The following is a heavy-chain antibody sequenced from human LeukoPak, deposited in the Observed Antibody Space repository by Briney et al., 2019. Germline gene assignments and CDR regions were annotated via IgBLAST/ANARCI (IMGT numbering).Heavy chain of an antibody. CDR3: ARGSSDFWSGYPMYGMDV. CDR1: GYTFTGYY. Sequence: ASVKVSCKASGYTFTGYYMHWVRQAPGQGLEWMGWINPNSGGTNYAQKFQGRVTMTRDTSISTAYMELSSLRSEDTAVYYCARGSSDFWSGYPMYGMDVWGQGTTVTVSS. CDR2: INPNSGGT. D-gene: IGHD3-3*01. V-gene: IGHV1-2*02. J-gene: IGHJ6*02.